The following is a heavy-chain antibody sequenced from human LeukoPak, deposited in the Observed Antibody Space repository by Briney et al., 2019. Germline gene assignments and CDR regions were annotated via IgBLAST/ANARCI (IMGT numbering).Heavy chain of an antibody. J-gene: IGHJ4*02. CDR2: IYTSGST. CDR1: GASISSYY. CDR3: ARVGYYDSSGYPAQYYFDY. D-gene: IGHD3-22*01. V-gene: IGHV4-4*07. Sequence: SETLSLTCTLSGASISSYYWSWIRQPAGKGLEWIGRIYTSGSTNYNPSLKSGATIPVDTSKNQFSLKLSSVTAADTAVYYCARVGYYDSSGYPAQYYFDYWGQGTLVTVSS.